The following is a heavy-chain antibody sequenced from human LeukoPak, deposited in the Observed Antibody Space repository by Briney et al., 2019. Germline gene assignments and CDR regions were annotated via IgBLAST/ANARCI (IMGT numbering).Heavy chain of an antibody. J-gene: IGHJ6*02. Sequence: SEALSLTCAVSGGSIGSYYWSWLRQPPGRGLEWIGYIYYGGTTNYNPSLKSRVTISVDTSKNQFSLKLTSVTAADTAVYYCAREDPQTTVPEGLDVWGQGTTVTVSS. V-gene: IGHV4-59*01. CDR2: IYYGGTT. D-gene: IGHD4-17*01. CDR1: GGSIGSYY. CDR3: AREDPQTTVPEGLDV.